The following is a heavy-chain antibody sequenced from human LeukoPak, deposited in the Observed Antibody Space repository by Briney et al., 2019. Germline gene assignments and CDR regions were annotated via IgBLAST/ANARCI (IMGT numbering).Heavy chain of an antibody. CDR2: INWNGGST. J-gene: IGHJ3*02. Sequence: GGSLRLSCAASGCTFDDYGMSWVRQAPGKGLEWVSGINWNGGSTGYAGSVKGRFTISRDNAKNFLYLQMNSLRAEDTALYYCARDKTMVRGVSGHAFDIWGQGTMVTVSS. V-gene: IGHV3-20*04. CDR3: ARDKTMVRGVSGHAFDI. D-gene: IGHD3-10*01. CDR1: GCTFDDYG.